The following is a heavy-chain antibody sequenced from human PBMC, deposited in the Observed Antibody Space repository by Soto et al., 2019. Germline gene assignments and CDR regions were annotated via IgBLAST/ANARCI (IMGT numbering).Heavy chain of an antibody. CDR2: INHSGST. D-gene: IGHD1-7*01. CDR3: GRDRSGTSGNYYYYYGMDV. J-gene: IGHJ6*02. V-gene: IGHV4-34*01. CDR1: GGSFSGYY. Sequence: SETLSLTCAVYGGSFSGYYWSWIRQPPGKGLEWIGEINHSGSTNYNPSLKSRVTISVDTSKNQFSLKLSSVTAADTAVYYCGRDRSGTSGNYYYYYGMDVWGQGTTVTVSS.